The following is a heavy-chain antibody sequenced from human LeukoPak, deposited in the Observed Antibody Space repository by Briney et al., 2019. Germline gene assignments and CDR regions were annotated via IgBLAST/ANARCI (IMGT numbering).Heavy chain of an antibody. CDR2: ISYDGSNK. Sequence: GGSLRLSCAGSGFTFSTYSMNRVRQAPGKGLEWVAIISYDGSNKYYVESVNGRFIISRDNSMNTLWLQMNSVRAEVKALYYCARDISGYYYFDYWGQGTMVTVSS. CDR1: GFTFSTYS. D-gene: IGHD3-22*01. J-gene: IGHJ4*02. CDR3: ARDISGYYYFDY. V-gene: IGHV3-33*08.